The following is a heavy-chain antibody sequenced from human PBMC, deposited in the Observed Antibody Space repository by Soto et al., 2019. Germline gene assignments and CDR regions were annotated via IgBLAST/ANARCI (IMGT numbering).Heavy chain of an antibody. CDR2: ISAHNGNT. Sequence: QVHLVQSGAEVKKPGASVKVSCKGSGYGFTTYGITWVRQAPGQGLEWMAWISAHNGNTNYAQKRQGRVTVTRDTSTSTAYMELRSLRSDDPAVYYCARGRYGVYWGQGALVTVSS. J-gene: IGHJ4*02. V-gene: IGHV1-18*01. CDR3: ARGRYGVY. D-gene: IGHD3-10*01. CDR1: GYGFTTYG.